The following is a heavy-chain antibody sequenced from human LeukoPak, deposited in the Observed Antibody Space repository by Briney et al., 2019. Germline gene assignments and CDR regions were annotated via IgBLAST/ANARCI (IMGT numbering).Heavy chain of an antibody. Sequence: PAGGSLRLSCAASGFTFSNSAMTWVRQSPGKGLEWVSDISASGDTTHYADSVKGRFTISRDNSNNTLYLQMNSLRAEDTALYYCAKGSLTGETPNLDKTPLDYWGQGTLVIVSS. CDR3: AKGSLTGETPNLDKTPLDY. V-gene: IGHV3-23*01. D-gene: IGHD7-27*01. CDR1: GFTFSNSA. CDR2: ISASGDTT. J-gene: IGHJ4*02.